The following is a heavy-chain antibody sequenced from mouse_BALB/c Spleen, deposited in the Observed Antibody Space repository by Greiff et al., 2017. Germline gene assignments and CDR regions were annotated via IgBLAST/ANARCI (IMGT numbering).Heavy chain of an antibody. J-gene: IGHJ3*01. CDR1: GYAFTNYL. V-gene: IGHV1-54*03. CDR2: INPGSGGT. CDR3: ARGGLYYRY. Sequence: QVQLQQSGAELVRPGTSVKVSCKASGYAFTNYLIEWVKQRPGQGLEWIGVINPGSGGTNYNEKFKGKATLTADKSSSTAYMQLSSLTSDDSAVYFCARGGLYYRYWGQGTLVTVSA. D-gene: IGHD2-14*01.